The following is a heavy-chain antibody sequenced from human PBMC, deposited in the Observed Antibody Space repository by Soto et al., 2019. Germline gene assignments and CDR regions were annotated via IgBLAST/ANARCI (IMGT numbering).Heavy chain of an antibody. D-gene: IGHD3-3*01. CDR2: IWYDGSNK. Sequence: QVQLVESGGGVVQPGRSLRLSCAASGFTFSSYGMHWVRQAPGKGLEWVAVIWYDGSNKYYADSVKGRFTISRDNSKNTLYLQMNSLRAEDTAVYYCARESKYYDFWSGYPDAFDIWGQGTMVTVSS. CDR1: GFTFSSYG. CDR3: ARESKYYDFWSGYPDAFDI. J-gene: IGHJ3*02. V-gene: IGHV3-33*01.